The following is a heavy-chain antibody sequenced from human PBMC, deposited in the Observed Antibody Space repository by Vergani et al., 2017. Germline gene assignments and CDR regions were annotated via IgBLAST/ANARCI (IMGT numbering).Heavy chain of an antibody. CDR1: GGTFSSYT. CDR2: IIPILGIA. J-gene: IGHJ3*02. CDR3: ARTAVAGYDAFDI. V-gene: IGHV1-69*09. D-gene: IGHD6-19*01. Sequence: QVQLVQSWAEVKKPGSSVKVSCKASGGTFSSYTISWVRQAPGQGLEWMGRIIPILGIANYAQKFQGRVTITADKSTSTAYMELSSLRSEDTAVYYCARTAVAGYDAFDIWGQGTMVTVSS.